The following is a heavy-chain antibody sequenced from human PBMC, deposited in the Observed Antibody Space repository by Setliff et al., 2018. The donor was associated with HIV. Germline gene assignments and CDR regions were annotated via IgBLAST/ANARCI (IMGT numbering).Heavy chain of an antibody. Sequence: SVKVSCKASGGTFSSHTISWVRQAPGQGLEWMGGFIPIFRTANYAQKFQGRVTITADESTSTAYMELSSLRSEDTALYYCATGYSFGPRTDYIYYYIDVWGKGTPVTVSS. CDR2: FIPIFRTA. CDR3: ATGYSFGPRTDYIYYYIDV. J-gene: IGHJ6*03. CDR1: GGTFSSHT. D-gene: IGHD5-12*01. V-gene: IGHV1-69*13.